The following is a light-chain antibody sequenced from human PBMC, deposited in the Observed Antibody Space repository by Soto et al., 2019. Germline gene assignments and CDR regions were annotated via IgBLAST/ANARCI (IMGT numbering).Light chain of an antibody. CDR3: QQYGSSRWT. CDR2: GAS. V-gene: IGKV3-20*01. CDR1: QSVSSIY. J-gene: IGKJ1*01. Sequence: EIVLTQSPGTLSLSPGERATLSCRASQSVSSIYLAWYQQKPGQAPRLLIYGASSRATGIPDRFSGSGSRTDFTLTISRLEPADFAVYYCQQYGSSRWTFGQGTKVEI.